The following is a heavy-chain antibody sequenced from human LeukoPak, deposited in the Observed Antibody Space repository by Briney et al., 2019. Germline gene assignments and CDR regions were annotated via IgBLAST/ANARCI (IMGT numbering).Heavy chain of an antibody. CDR2: ISGSGGST. CDR3: AKSALSRTDAFDI. CDR1: GFTFSSYA. V-gene: IGHV3-23*01. Sequence: GGSLRLSCGASGFTFSSYAMSWVRQAPGKGLEWVSTISGSGGSTYYADSVKGRFTISRDNSKNTLYLQMNSLRAEDTAVYYCAKSALSRTDAFDIWGQGKMVTVSS. D-gene: IGHD3-3*02. J-gene: IGHJ3*02.